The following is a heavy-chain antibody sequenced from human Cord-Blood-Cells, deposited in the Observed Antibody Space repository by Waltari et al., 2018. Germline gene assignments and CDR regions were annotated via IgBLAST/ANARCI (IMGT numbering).Heavy chain of an antibody. Sequence: QVQLVESGGGVVQPGRSLRLSCAASGFTFSSYGMPWVRQAPGKGLEWVAVISYDGSNNYYADSVKGRFTISRDNSKNTLDLQMDRLRAEDTAVYYCAKESSSWVCDYLGQGTLVTVSP. D-gene: IGHD6-13*01. CDR2: ISYDGSNN. CDR3: AKESSSWVCDY. J-gene: IGHJ4*02. CDR1: GFTFSSYG. V-gene: IGHV3-30*18.